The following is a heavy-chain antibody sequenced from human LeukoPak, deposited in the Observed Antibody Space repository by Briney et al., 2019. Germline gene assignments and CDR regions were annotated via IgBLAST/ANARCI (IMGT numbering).Heavy chain of an antibody. D-gene: IGHD6-13*01. Sequence: GGSLRLSCAASGFTFSSYAMSWVRQAPGKGLEWVSAIGGSGGTTYYADSVKGRFTISRDNSKNTLYLQMNSLRAEDTAVYYCAKELHQLELDCYFDYWSQGTLVTVSS. J-gene: IGHJ4*02. CDR3: AKELHQLELDCYFDY. CDR1: GFTFSSYA. V-gene: IGHV3-23*01. CDR2: IGGSGGTT.